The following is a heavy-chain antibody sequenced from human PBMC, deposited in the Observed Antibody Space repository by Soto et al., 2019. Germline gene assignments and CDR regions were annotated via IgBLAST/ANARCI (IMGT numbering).Heavy chain of an antibody. Sequence: PGESLKISCKGSGYSFTSYWIGWVRQMPGKGLECMGIIYPGDSDTRYSPSFQGQVTISADKSISTAYLQWSSLKASDTAMYYCARLMEYYDSSGYPHPFDYWGQGTLVTVSS. J-gene: IGHJ4*02. V-gene: IGHV5-51*01. CDR1: GYSFTSYW. CDR3: ARLMEYYDSSGYPHPFDY. D-gene: IGHD3-22*01. CDR2: IYPGDSDT.